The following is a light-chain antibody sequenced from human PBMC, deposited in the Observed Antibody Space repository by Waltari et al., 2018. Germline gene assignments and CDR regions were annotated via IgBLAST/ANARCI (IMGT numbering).Light chain of an antibody. J-gene: IGKJ4*01. V-gene: IGKV1-5*03. CDR3: QQYVSYSPLT. Sequence: DIQMTQSPPPLSASVGDRVTMTCRASQTINNWLAWYQQKPGKAPKVLIYKASTVESGVPSRFSGSGSGTEFTLTISSLQPDDFATYYCQQYVSYSPLTFGGGTKVEIK. CDR2: KAS. CDR1: QTINNW.